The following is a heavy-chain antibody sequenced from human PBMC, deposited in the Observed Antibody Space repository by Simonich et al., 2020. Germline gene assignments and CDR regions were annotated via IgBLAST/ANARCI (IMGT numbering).Heavy chain of an antibody. Sequence: QLQLQESGPGLVKPSETLSLTCTVSGGSISSSSYYWGWIRQPPGKGLEWIGSIYYSERTYYNPSRKGRGTISGDTSKNQFSLKVSSVTAADTAVYYCARHAGFAFDIWGQGTMVTVSS. CDR1: GGSISSSSYY. CDR3: ARHAGFAFDI. V-gene: IGHV4-39*01. CDR2: IYYSERT. J-gene: IGHJ3*02. D-gene: IGHD6-13*01.